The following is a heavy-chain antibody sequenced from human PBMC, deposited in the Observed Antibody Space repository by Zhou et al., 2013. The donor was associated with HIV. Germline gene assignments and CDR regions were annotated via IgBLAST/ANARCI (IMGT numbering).Heavy chain of an antibody. Sequence: QVQLVQSGAEVKKPGSSVKVSCKASGGTFSIYAVSWVRQAPGQGLEWMGGIIPIFGSANSAQKFQGRVTITTDESTSTAYMELSSLRSDDTAVYYCASFGSGSPPHYYYYMDVWGKGTTVTVSS. CDR2: IIPIFGSA. CDR1: GGTFSIYA. V-gene: IGHV1-69*05. D-gene: IGHD3-10*01. J-gene: IGHJ6*03. CDR3: ASFGSGSPPHYYYYMDV.